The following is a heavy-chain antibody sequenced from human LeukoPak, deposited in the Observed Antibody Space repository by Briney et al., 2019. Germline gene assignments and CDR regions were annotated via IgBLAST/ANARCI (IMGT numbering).Heavy chain of an antibody. CDR3: ARVRSYGDYSDY. V-gene: IGHV1-18*04. J-gene: IGHJ4*02. D-gene: IGHD4-17*01. CDR1: GYTFTNYG. Sequence: GASVKLSCKASGYTFTNYGVTWVRQAPGQGLQWMGWISAYNGNTNYAQKFQGRISMTIDTSTTTAYMELRSLRSDDTAIYYCARVRSYGDYSDYWGQGTLVTVSS. CDR2: ISAYNGNT.